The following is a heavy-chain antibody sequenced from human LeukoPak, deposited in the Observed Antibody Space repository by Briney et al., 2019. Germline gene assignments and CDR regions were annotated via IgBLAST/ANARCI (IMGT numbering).Heavy chain of an antibody. J-gene: IGHJ6*03. V-gene: IGHV1-2*02. Sequence: ASVKVSCKASRYTFTGYYMHWVRQAPGQGLEWMGWIDPNSGGTNYVQKFQGRVTMTRDTTISTAYMELSSLRSDDTAEYYCARGVWSGYNYYYYMDVWGKGTTVTVSS. CDR3: ARGVWSGYNYYYYMDV. D-gene: IGHD3-3*01. CDR1: RYTFTGYY. CDR2: IDPNSGGT.